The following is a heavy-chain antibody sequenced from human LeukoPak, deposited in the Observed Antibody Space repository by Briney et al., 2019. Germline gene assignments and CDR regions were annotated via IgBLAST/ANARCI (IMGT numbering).Heavy chain of an antibody. CDR1: GFTFSSYA. CDR3: AKATYSGGWYQDY. V-gene: IGHV3-23*01. D-gene: IGHD6-19*01. Sequence: GGSLRLSCAASGFTFSSYAMSWVRQAPGKGLEWVSAISGSGGSTYYADSVKGRFTISRDNSKNTLYLQMNSLRAGDTAVYYCAKATYSGGWYQDYWGQGTLVTVSS. J-gene: IGHJ4*02. CDR2: ISGSGGST.